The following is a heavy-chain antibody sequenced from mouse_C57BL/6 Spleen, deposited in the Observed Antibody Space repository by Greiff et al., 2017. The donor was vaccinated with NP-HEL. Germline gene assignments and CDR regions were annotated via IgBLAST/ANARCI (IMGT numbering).Heavy chain of an antibody. D-gene: IGHD1-3*01. CDR1: GYSITSGYY. V-gene: IGHV3-6*01. CDR2: ISYDGSN. Sequence: EVKLMESGPGLVKPSQSLSLTCSVTGYSITSGYYWNWIRQFPGNKLEWMGYISYDGSNNYNPSLKNRISITRDTSKNQFFLKLNSVTTEATATYDCARRIVVDWYFDVWGTGTTVTVSS. J-gene: IGHJ1*03. CDR3: ARRIVVDWYFDV.